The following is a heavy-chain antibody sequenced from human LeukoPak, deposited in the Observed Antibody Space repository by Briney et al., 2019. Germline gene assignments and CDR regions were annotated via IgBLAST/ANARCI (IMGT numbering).Heavy chain of an antibody. D-gene: IGHD1-14*01. CDR3: ARHPPATGRFDY. Sequence: SETLSLTCTVSGGSISSYYWSWIRQPPGKGLEWIGYIYYSGSTNYNPSLKSRVTISVDTSKNQFSLKLSSVTAADTAMYYCARHPPATGRFDYWGQGTLVTVSS. V-gene: IGHV4-59*01. CDR1: GGSISSYY. CDR2: IYYSGST. J-gene: IGHJ4*02.